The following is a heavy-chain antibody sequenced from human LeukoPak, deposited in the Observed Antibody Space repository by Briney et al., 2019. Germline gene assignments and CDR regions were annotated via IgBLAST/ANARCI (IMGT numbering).Heavy chain of an antibody. D-gene: IGHD1-1*01. CDR2: INQDGYTK. V-gene: IGHV3-7*01. Sequence: GGSLRLSCAASGFIFTDYWMIWFRQAPGKGLEWVANINQDGYTKNYVDSVKGRFTISRDNANDSFYLQMNSLRAEDTAVYYCAKDRHWNVCDYWGQGTLVTVSS. J-gene: IGHJ4*02. CDR1: GFIFTDYW. CDR3: AKDRHWNVCDY.